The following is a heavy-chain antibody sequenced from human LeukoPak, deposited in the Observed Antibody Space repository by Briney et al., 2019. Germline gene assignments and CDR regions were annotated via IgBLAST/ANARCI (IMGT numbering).Heavy chain of an antibody. D-gene: IGHD3-22*01. Sequence: GGSLRLSCAASVFTFDDYAMHWVRQAPGKGLEWVSGISWNSGSIGYADSVKGRFTISRDNAKNSLYLQMNSLRAEDTALYYCAKGAPLRSSGYNPIDYWGQGTLVTVSS. CDR2: ISWNSGSI. CDR3: AKGAPLRSSGYNPIDY. J-gene: IGHJ4*02. CDR1: VFTFDDYA. V-gene: IGHV3-9*01.